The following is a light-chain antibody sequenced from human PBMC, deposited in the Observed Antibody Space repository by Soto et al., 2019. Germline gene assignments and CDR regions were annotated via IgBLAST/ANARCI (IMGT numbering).Light chain of an antibody. CDR2: GAS. CDR3: QQYGSSPQYT. V-gene: IGKV3-20*01. Sequence: EIVLTQSPGTLYLSPGERATLSCRASQSVSSRYLAWYQQKPGQAPRLLIYGASSRSTGIPDMFSGSGSGTDFTLTISILEPEDFAVYYCQQYGSSPQYTFGQGTKLEIK. CDR1: QSVSSRY. J-gene: IGKJ2*01.